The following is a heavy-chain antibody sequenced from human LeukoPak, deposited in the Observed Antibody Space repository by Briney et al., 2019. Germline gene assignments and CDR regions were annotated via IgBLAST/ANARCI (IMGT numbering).Heavy chain of an antibody. J-gene: IGHJ4*02. CDR3: ARVHSSTYLATDY. CDR2: ISSSSSYT. V-gene: IGHV3-11*05. Sequence: GGSLRLSCAASGFTFSSYVMSWVRQAPGKGLEWVSYISSSSSYTNYADSVKGRFTISRDNAKNSLYLQMDSLRAEDTAVYYCARVHSSTYLATDYWGQGTLVTVSS. CDR1: GFTFSSYV. D-gene: IGHD2-2*01.